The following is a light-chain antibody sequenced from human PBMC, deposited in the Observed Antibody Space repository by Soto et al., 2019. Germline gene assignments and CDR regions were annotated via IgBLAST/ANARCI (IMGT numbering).Light chain of an antibody. CDR3: QQRINWPIT. CDR1: QSVNNY. V-gene: IGKV3-11*01. Sequence: EIVLTQSPATLSLSPGEGATLSCRASQSVNNYLAWYQQKPGQAPRLLIYDASKRATGIPARVSGSGSGTDFTLTISSLEPEDFAVYYCQQRINWPITFGQGTRLEIK. CDR2: DAS. J-gene: IGKJ5*01.